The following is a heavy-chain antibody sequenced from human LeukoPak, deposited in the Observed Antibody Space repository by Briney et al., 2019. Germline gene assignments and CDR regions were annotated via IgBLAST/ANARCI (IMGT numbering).Heavy chain of an antibody. CDR2: INHSGST. Sequence: SETLSLTCAVYGGSFSGYYWSWIRQPPGKGLEWIGEINHSGSTNYNPSLKSRVTISVDTSKSQFSLKLSSVTAADTAVYYCARDGITIFGVGPWGQGTLVTVSS. D-gene: IGHD3-3*01. V-gene: IGHV4-34*01. CDR1: GGSFSGYY. J-gene: IGHJ5*02. CDR3: ARDGITIFGVGP.